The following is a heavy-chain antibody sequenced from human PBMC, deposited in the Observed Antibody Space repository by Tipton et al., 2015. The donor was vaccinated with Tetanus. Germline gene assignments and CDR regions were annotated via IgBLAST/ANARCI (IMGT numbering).Heavy chain of an antibody. Sequence: TLSLTCTVSGGSISSSSHYWGWIRQPPGKGLEWIGSIYYSGSTYYNPSLKSRVTISVDTSKNQFSLKLSSVTAADTAVYYCARREAAAGNDYWGQGTLVTVSS. V-gene: IGHV4-39*01. J-gene: IGHJ4*02. CDR1: GGSISSSSHY. D-gene: IGHD6-13*01. CDR3: ARREAAAGNDY. CDR2: IYYSGST.